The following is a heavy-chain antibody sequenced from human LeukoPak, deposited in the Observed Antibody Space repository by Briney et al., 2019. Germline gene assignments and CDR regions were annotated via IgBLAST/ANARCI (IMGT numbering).Heavy chain of an antibody. J-gene: IGHJ5*02. D-gene: IGHD3-16*01. V-gene: IGHV4-39*01. CDR3: ARPLYNSWARFDP. CDR2: IDYSGHT. Sequence: SETLSLTCTVSGASISSSSRADYFFWGWIRQAPGKGLEWIGSIDYSGHTYYNPSLKTRATISVDTPKNQFSLSLRSVTAADTAVYYCARPLYNSWARFDPWGQGTLITVS. CDR1: GASISSSSRADYFF.